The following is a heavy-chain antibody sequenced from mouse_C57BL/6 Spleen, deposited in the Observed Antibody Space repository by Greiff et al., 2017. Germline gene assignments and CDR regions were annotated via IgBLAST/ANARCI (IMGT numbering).Heavy chain of an antibody. J-gene: IGHJ3*01. CDR3: TIDSSGYPFAY. V-gene: IGHV14-4*01. CDR1: GFNIKDDY. D-gene: IGHD3-2*02. CDR2: IDPENGDT. Sequence: VQLQQSGAELVRPGASVKLSCTASGFNIKDDYMHWVKQRPEQGLEWIGWIDPENGDTEYASKFQGKATITADTSSNTAYLQLSILTSEDTAVYYCTIDSSGYPFAYWGQGALVTVSA.